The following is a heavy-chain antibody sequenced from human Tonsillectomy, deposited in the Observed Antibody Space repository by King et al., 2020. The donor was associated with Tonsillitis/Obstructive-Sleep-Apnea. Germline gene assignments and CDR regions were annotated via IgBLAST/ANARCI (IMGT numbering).Heavy chain of an antibody. V-gene: IGHV1-2*06. J-gene: IGHJ1*01. CDR2: INPNSGGT. Sequence: QLVQSGAEVKKPGASVKVSCKASGYTFTGYYMHWVRQAPGQGLEWMGRINPNSGGTNYAQKFQGRVTMTRDTSISTAYMELSRLRSDDTAVYYCATPPPSPGYGDYGEFQHWGQGTLVTVSS. CDR3: ATPPPSPGYGDYGEFQH. D-gene: IGHD4-17*01. CDR1: GYTFTGYY.